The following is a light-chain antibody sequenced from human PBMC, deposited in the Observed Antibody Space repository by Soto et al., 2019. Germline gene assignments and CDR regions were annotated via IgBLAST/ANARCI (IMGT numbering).Light chain of an antibody. CDR1: QSISNW. Sequence: DIQMTQSPSSLSASVGGRVTITCRASQSISNWLAWYQQKPGKAPNLLIFDASTLQSGVPSRFSGSGSGTDFTLTISCLQSEDFATYYCQQYYSYPWTFGQGTKVDIK. J-gene: IGKJ1*01. CDR2: DAS. V-gene: IGKV1-5*01. CDR3: QQYYSYPWT.